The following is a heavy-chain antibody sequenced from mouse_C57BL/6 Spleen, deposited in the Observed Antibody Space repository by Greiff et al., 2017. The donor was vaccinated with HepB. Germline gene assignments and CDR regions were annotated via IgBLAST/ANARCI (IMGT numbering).Heavy chain of an antibody. Sequence: VQLQQSGAELARPGASVKMSCKASGYTFTSYTMHWVKQRPGQGLEWIGYINPSSGYTNYNQKFKGKATLTVDTSSSTAYMQLSSLTSEDSAVYYCARGGDYDGEDYFDYWGQGTTLTVSS. J-gene: IGHJ2*01. CDR1: GYTFTSYT. CDR2: INPSSGYT. CDR3: ARGGDYDGEDYFDY. V-gene: IGHV1-4*01. D-gene: IGHD2-4*01.